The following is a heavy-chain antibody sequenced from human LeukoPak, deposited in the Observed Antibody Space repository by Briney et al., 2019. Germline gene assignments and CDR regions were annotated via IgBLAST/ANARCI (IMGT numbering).Heavy chain of an antibody. J-gene: IGHJ5*02. CDR1: GGSISNYY. V-gene: IGHV4-59*08. D-gene: IGHD3-10*01. CDR3: ALLWFGELGAGWFDP. CDR2: IYYSGST. Sequence: SETLSLTCTVSGGSISNYYWSWIRQPPGKGLEWIGYIYYSGSTNYNPTLKSRVTISVDTSKNQFSLKLSSVTAADTAVYYCALLWFGELGAGWFDPWGQGTLVTVSS.